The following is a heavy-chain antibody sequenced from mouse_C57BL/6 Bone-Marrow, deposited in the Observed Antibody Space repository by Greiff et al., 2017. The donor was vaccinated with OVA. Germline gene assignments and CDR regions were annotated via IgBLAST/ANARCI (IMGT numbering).Heavy chain of an antibody. Sequence: EVMLVESGGGLVKPGGSLKLSCAASGFTFSDYGMHWVRQAPEQGLEWVAYISSGSSTIYYADTVKGRFTISRDNAKNTLFLQMTRLRAEDTGMYCCARGSKGAYWGQGTLVTVSA. CDR1: GFTFSDYG. D-gene: IGHD1-1*01. J-gene: IGHJ3*01. CDR3: ARGSKGAY. V-gene: IGHV5-17*01. CDR2: ISSGSSTI.